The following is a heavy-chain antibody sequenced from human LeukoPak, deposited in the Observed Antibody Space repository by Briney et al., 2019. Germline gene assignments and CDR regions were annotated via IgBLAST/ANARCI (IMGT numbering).Heavy chain of an antibody. D-gene: IGHD6-6*01. J-gene: IGHJ5*02. V-gene: IGHV1-2*02. Sequence: GASVKVSCKASGYTFTGYYMHWVRQAPGQGLEWMGWINPNSGGTNYAQKFQGRVTMTRDTSISTAYMELSRLRSDDTAVYYCARDLPSSSPPGDDPWGQGTLVTVSS. CDR2: INPNSGGT. CDR3: ARDLPSSSPPGDDP. CDR1: GYTFTGYY.